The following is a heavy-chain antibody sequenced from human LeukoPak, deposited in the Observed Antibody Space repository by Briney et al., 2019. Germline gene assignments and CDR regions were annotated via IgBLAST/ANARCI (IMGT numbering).Heavy chain of an antibody. D-gene: IGHD4-11*01. Sequence: PGGSLRLSCAASGFTFSHYGMHWVRQTPGAGLERVAVIWSDGSDKYCAKSVKGRFTISRDNSKNSLFLQMNSLRAEDTAVYYCAKDAQRGFDYSNSLQNWGQGILVTVSS. CDR3: AKDAQRGFDYSNSLQN. J-gene: IGHJ1*01. CDR2: IWSDGSDK. V-gene: IGHV3-33*06. CDR1: GFTFSHYG.